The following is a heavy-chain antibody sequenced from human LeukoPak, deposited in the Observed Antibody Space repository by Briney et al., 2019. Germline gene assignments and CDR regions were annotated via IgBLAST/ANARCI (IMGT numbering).Heavy chain of an antibody. J-gene: IGHJ4*02. V-gene: IGHV4-59*01. CDR2: IYYSGTT. CDR3: ARGVYIAAAQYSY. Sequence: SGTLSLTCTVSGGSISSYYWSWIRQPPGKGLEWIGYIYYSGTTNYNPSLKSRVTISVDTSKNQFSLKLSSVTAADTAVYYCARGVYIAAAQYSYWGQGTLVTVSS. D-gene: IGHD6-13*01. CDR1: GGSISSYY.